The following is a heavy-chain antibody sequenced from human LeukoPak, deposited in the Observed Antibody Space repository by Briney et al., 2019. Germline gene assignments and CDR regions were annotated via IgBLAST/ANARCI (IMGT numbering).Heavy chain of an antibody. CDR3: ARDLERFLEWFHFDH. V-gene: IGHV1-18*01. CDR1: GYTFTSYG. Sequence: GASVKVSCKASGYTFTSYGISWVRQAPGQGLEWMGWISAYNGNTNYAQKLQGRVTMTTDTSTSTAYMELRSLRSDDTAVYYCARDLERFLEWFHFDHWGQGTLVTVSS. D-gene: IGHD3-3*01. J-gene: IGHJ4*02. CDR2: ISAYNGNT.